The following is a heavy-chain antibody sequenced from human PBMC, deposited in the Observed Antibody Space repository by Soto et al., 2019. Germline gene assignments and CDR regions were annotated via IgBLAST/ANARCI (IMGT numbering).Heavy chain of an antibody. Sequence: GSGPTLVNPTQTLTLTCTFSGFSLSTSGMCVSWIRQPPGKALEWLARIDWDDDKYYSTSLKTRLTISKDTSKNQVVLTMTNMDPVDTATYYCARISPYCSGGSCYLIDYWGQGTLVTVSS. CDR1: GFSLSTSGMC. CDR3: ARISPYCSGGSCYLIDY. J-gene: IGHJ4*02. CDR2: IDWDDDK. V-gene: IGHV2-70*11. D-gene: IGHD2-15*01.